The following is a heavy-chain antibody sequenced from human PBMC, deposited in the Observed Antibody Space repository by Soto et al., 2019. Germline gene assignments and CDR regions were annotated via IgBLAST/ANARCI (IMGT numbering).Heavy chain of an antibody. V-gene: IGHV4-59*08. CDR3: ARSDTAMVNEYYFDY. Sequence: PSETLSLTCTVSGGSISSYYWSWIRQPPGKGLEWIGYIYYSGSTNYNPSLKSRVTISVDTSKNQFSLKLSSVTAADTAVYYCARSDTAMVNEYYFDYWGQGTLVTV. J-gene: IGHJ4*02. CDR1: GGSISSYY. CDR2: IYYSGST. D-gene: IGHD5-18*01.